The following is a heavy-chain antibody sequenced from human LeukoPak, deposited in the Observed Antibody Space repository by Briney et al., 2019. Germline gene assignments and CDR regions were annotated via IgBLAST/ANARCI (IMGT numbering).Heavy chain of an antibody. CDR2: IYYSGST. J-gene: IGHJ4*02. CDR3: ARVASSGYSGYAPFDY. CDR1: GGSISSSSYY. V-gene: IGHV4-30-4*08. D-gene: IGHD5-12*01. Sequence: PSETLSLTCTVSGGSISSSSYYWGWIRQPPGKGLEWIGYIYYSGSTYYNPSLKSRVTISVDTSKNQFSLKVSSVTAADTAVYYCARVASSGYSGYAPFDYWGQGTLVSVSS.